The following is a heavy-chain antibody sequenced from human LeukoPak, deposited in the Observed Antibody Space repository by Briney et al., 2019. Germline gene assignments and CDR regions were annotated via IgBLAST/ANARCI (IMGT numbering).Heavy chain of an antibody. CDR2: ISGSGGST. CDR3: ARGPYYYDSSGYLDLYYFDY. J-gene: IGHJ4*02. Sequence: GGSLRLSCAASGFTFSSYAMSWVRQAPGKGLEWVSAISGSGGSTYYADSVKGRFTISRDNSKNTLYLQMNSLRAEDTAVYYCARGPYYYDSSGYLDLYYFDYWGQGTLVTVSS. D-gene: IGHD3-22*01. V-gene: IGHV3-23*01. CDR1: GFTFSSYA.